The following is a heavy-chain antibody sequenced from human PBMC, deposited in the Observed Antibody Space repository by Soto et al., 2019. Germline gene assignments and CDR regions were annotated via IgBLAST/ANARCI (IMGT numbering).Heavy chain of an antibody. CDR2: MNPNSGNT. V-gene: IGHV1-8*01. Sequence: ASVKVSCKASGYTFTSYDINWVRQATGQGLEWMGWMNPNSGNTGYAQKFQGRVTMTRNTSISTAYMELSSLRSEDTAVYYCARGRLTYYYYGMAVWGRGTTVTVSS. J-gene: IGHJ6*02. D-gene: IGHD2-21*02. CDR3: ARGRLTYYYYGMAV. CDR1: GYTFTSYD.